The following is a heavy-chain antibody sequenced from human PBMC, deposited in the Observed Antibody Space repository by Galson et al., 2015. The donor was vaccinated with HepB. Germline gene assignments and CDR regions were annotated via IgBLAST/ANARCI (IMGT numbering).Heavy chain of an antibody. J-gene: IGHJ3*02. CDR2: MKPDGTET. Sequence: SLRLSCAVSGITFSSYWMNWLRQAPGKGLDCVASMKPDGTETQYVDPVKGRFTISRDNAKNSLYLQMNSLTVEDTAVYYCATGGLMYAFDIWGRGTKVTVSS. V-gene: IGHV3-7*01. CDR3: ATGGLMYAFDI. D-gene: IGHD2-8*01. CDR1: GITFSSYW.